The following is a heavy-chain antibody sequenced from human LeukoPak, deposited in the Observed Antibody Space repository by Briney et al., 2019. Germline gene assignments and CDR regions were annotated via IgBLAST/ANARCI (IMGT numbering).Heavy chain of an antibody. D-gene: IGHD6-19*01. CDR2: IYYSGST. CDR1: GGSISSYY. V-gene: IGHV4-59*01. Sequence: SGTLSLTCAVSGGSISSYYWNWIRQPPGKGLEWIGYIYYSGSTNYNPSLKSRVTISVDTSKNQFSLKLSSVTAADTAVYYCARGGWYPESFQHWGQGALVTVSS. J-gene: IGHJ1*01. CDR3: ARGGWYPESFQH.